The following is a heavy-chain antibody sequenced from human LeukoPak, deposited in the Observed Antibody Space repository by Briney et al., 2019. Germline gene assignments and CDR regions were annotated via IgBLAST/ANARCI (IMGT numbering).Heavy chain of an antibody. V-gene: IGHV4-61*01. J-gene: IGHJ1*01. D-gene: IGHD3-9*01. CDR2: IYYSGST. CDR1: GGCVSRGSYY. CDR3: ARGGRYYDILTGYYRGGFGGY. Sequence: SETLSLTCTVSGGCVSRGSYYWSWIRQPPGKGLDWIGYIYYSGSTHHHPSLKSRGTISVDTSKNQSSLELSYLTAAHRAVYSCARGGRYYDILTGYYRGGFGGYWGQGNLVTVSS.